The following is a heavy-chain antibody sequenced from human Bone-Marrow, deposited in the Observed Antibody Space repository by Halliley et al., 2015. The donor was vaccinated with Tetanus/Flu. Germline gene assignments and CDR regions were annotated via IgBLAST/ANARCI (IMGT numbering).Heavy chain of an antibody. J-gene: IGHJ4*02. Sequence: LRLSCTVSHGSISGFYWSWIRQSPGKGLEWIGYIYYSGSTNYNPSLKSRGTMSVDTSKNRFSLKLTSVTAADTAVYYCARRGKISYFDYWGLGTLVPVSS. D-gene: IGHD3-3*01. CDR3: ARRGKISYFDY. CDR1: HGSISGFY. CDR2: IYYSGST. V-gene: IGHV4-59*01.